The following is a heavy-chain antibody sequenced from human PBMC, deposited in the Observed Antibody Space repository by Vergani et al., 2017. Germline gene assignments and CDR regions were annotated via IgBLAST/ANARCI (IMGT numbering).Heavy chain of an antibody. Sequence: QLQLHKSGPGLVKPSETLSLTCTLSGGSISSSSHFWGWLRQTPGKGLEWNGSIYYSGSTYYNPSLKSRVSISVDTSKNQFSLKLSSVTAADSAVYYCARHDSGHYDSSYYGLDVWGQGTTVTVSS. CDR3: ARHDSGHYDSSYYGLDV. V-gene: IGHV4-39*01. D-gene: IGHD3-16*01. CDR2: IYYSGST. J-gene: IGHJ6*02. CDR1: GGSISSSSHF.